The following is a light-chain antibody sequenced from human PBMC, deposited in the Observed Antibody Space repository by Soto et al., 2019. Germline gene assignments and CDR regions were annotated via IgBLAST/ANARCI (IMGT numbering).Light chain of an antibody. J-gene: IGKJ1*01. CDR1: QGISTY. Sequence: DIQMTQSPSSLSASVGDRVTITCRASQGISTYLNWYLQKPGKAPKLLIYAASSLQSGVPSRFSGSGSETDFTLNISSLQPEDFETYSCQQSYSTTWTFGQGTKVDIK. V-gene: IGKV1-39*01. CDR3: QQSYSTTWT. CDR2: AAS.